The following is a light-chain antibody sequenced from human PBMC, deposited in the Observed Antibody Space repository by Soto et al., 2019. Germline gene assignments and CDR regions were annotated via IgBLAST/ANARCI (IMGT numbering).Light chain of an antibody. CDR3: SSYTTSSTQV. Sequence: QSVLTQPASVSGSPGQSITISCTGTSSDVGDYNYVSWYQQHPDKAPKLMIFEVTNRPSGVSNRFSGSKSGNTASLTISGLQAEDEADYYCSSYTTSSTQVFGGGTQLTVL. CDR2: EVT. J-gene: IGLJ2*01. CDR1: SSDVGDYNY. V-gene: IGLV2-14*01.